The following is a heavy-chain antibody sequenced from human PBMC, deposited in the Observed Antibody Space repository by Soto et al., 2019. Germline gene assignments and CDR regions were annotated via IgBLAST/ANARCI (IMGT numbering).Heavy chain of an antibody. CDR2: INHSGST. CDR3: ARGHKGRTVLRFLEGPPHGMDV. Sequence: SETLSLTCAVYGGSFSDYYWSWIRQPPGKGLEWIGEINHSGSTNYNPSVKIRVTISVDTPTNQFSLKLNSVTAADTALYYCARGHKGRTVLRFLEGPPHGMDVWGQGTTVTVSS. V-gene: IGHV4-34*01. J-gene: IGHJ6*02. D-gene: IGHD3-3*01. CDR1: GGSFSDYY.